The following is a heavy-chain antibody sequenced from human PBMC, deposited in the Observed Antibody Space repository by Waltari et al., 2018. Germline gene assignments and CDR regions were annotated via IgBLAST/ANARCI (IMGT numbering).Heavy chain of an antibody. D-gene: IGHD6-19*01. CDR1: GGSISSHY. CDR3: ARALASSGWYNDAFDI. J-gene: IGHJ3*02. CDR2: IYYRGST. V-gene: IGHV4-59*11. Sequence: QVQLQESGPGLVKPSETLSLTCTVSGGSISSHYWSWIRQPPGKGLEWIGYIYYRGSTNHNPSLKSRVTISVDTSKNQFSLKLSSVTAADTAVYYCARALASSGWYNDAFDIWGQGTMVTVSS.